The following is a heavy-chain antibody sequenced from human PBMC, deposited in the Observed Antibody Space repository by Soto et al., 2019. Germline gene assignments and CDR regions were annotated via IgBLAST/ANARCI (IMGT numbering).Heavy chain of an antibody. V-gene: IGHV3-30*03. CDR2: ISSDATSK. Sequence: QVQLVESGGGVVQPGRSLRLSCAASGFTFNTYGVHWVRQAPGKGLEWVALISSDATSKFYGDSVKGRFTISRDNPKNTLYLQINSLRAEDTAVYYCAAHSGKYLNHFDSWGLGTLVTVSS. J-gene: IGHJ4*02. D-gene: IGHD1-1*01. CDR3: AAHSGKYLNHFDS. CDR1: GFTFNTYG.